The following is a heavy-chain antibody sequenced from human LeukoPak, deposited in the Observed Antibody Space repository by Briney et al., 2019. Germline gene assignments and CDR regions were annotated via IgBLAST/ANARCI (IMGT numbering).Heavy chain of an antibody. CDR2: ISFHGTDT. Sequence: PGTSLRLSCAASGFTFISYAIHWVRQAPGKGLEWVAVISFHGTDTFYADSVKGRFTISRDNSKNTLYLQMNSLRAEDMALYYCAKDNAPYYYDSRSRDDAFDIWGQGTMVTVSS. V-gene: IGHV3-30*04. J-gene: IGHJ3*02. D-gene: IGHD3-22*01. CDR3: AKDNAPYYYDSRSRDDAFDI. CDR1: GFTFISYA.